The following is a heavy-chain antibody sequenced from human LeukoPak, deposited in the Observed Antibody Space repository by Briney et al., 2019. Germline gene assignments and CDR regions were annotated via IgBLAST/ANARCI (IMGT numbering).Heavy chain of an antibody. CDR3: ARQTLYYDILTGSFSYYYGMDV. CDR1: GGSTSSYH. D-gene: IGHD3-9*01. Sequence: PSETLSLTCTVSGGSTSSYHWSWIRQPPGKGLEWIGYIYYSGSTNYNPSLKSRVTISVDTSKNQFSLKLSSVTAADTAVYYCARQTLYYDILTGSFSYYYGMDVWGQGTTVTVSS. J-gene: IGHJ6*02. CDR2: IYYSGST. V-gene: IGHV4-59*08.